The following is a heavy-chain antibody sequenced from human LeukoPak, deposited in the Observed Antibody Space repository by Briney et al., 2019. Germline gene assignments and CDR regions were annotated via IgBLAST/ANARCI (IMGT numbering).Heavy chain of an antibody. Sequence: GGSLRLSCAASGFTFSSSAMSWLRQAPGKGLEWVSAISGSGSRTYYADSVKGRFTISRDNSKNTLYLQTNSLRAEDTAVFYCAKEHYYVSGSDAFDIWGQGTMVTVSS. D-gene: IGHD3-10*01. CDR2: ISGSGSRT. J-gene: IGHJ3*02. V-gene: IGHV3-23*01. CDR1: GFTFSSSA. CDR3: AKEHYYVSGSDAFDI.